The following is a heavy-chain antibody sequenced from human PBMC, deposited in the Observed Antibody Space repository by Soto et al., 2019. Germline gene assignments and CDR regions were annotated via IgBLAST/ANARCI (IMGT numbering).Heavy chain of an antibody. V-gene: IGHV3-11*01. J-gene: IGHJ4*02. CDR3: ARVGDILTDPYYFDY. D-gene: IGHD3-9*01. Sequence: GGSLRLSCAASGFTFSDYYMSWIRQAPGKGLEWVSYISSSGSTIYYADSVKGRFTISRDNAKNSLYLQMNSLRAEDTAVYYCARVGDILTDPYYFDYWGQGTLVTVSS. CDR1: GFTFSDYY. CDR2: ISSSGSTI.